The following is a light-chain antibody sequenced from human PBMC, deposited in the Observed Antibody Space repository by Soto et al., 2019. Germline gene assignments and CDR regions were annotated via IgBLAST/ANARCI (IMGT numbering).Light chain of an antibody. J-gene: IGLJ3*02. Sequence: QSALTQPPSASGSPGQSVTISCTGSSSDVGGYEYVSWYQQHPGKAPKLIIYEVIKRPSGVPDRFSGSKSGNTASLTVSGLQAEDEADYYCSSYTSSSTRVFGGGTKLTVL. V-gene: IGLV2-8*01. CDR2: EVI. CDR3: SSYTSSSTRV. CDR1: SSDVGGYEY.